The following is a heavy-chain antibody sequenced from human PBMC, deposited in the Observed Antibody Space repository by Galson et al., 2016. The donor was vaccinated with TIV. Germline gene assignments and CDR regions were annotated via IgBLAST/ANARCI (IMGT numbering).Heavy chain of an antibody. CDR2: ITYDGSDK. CDR1: GFTFSSYG. CDR3: ARIHRSYGMDV. Sequence: SRRLSCAASGFTFSSYGMHWVRPAPGKGLEWVAIITYDGSDKDSTDSVKGRFTISRDNTKNTLYLQMDSVRVEDKATYYCARIHRSYGMDVWGQGTTVTVSS. V-gene: IGHV3-33*03. D-gene: IGHD5-18*01. J-gene: IGHJ6*02.